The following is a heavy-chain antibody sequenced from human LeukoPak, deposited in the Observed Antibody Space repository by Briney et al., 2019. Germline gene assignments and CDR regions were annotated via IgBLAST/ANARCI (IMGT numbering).Heavy chain of an antibody. Sequence: PSETLSLTCTVPGGSISSYYWSWIRQPPGKGLEWIGYIYYSGSTNYNPSLKSRVTISVDTSKNQFSLKLSSVTAADTAVYYCARAIMSSSWHFDYWGQGTLVTVSS. D-gene: IGHD6-13*01. V-gene: IGHV4-59*01. CDR3: ARAIMSSSWHFDY. J-gene: IGHJ4*02. CDR1: GGSISSYY. CDR2: IYYSGST.